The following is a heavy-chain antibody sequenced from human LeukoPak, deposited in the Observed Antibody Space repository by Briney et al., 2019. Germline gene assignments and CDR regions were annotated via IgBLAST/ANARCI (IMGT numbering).Heavy chain of an antibody. Sequence: GASVKVSCKASGYSFATYGIIWVRQAPGQGLEWMGWINVNNGNTDYAQKVQDSVTMTADTSTTTAYMDLKSLRSDDTAVYYCARGIRYSENYGPDYWGQGTLVTVSS. CDR3: ARGIRYSENYGPDY. CDR1: GYSFATYG. V-gene: IGHV1-18*01. J-gene: IGHJ4*02. D-gene: IGHD5-12*01. CDR2: INVNNGNT.